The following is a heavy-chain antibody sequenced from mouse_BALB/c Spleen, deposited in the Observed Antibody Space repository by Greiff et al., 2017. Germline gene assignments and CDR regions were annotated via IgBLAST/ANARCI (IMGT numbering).Heavy chain of an antibody. CDR1: GYSITSGYY. D-gene: IGHD1-1*01. V-gene: IGHV3-6*02. J-gene: IGHJ3*01. CDR3: AREVDYYGSSFAY. CDR2: ISYDGSN. Sequence: EVKLQESGPGLVKPSQSLSLTCSVTGYSITSGYYWNWIRQFPGNKLEWMGYISYDGSNNYNPSLKNRISITRDTSKNQFFLKLNSVTTEDTATYYCAREVDYYGSSFAYWGQGTLVTDSA.